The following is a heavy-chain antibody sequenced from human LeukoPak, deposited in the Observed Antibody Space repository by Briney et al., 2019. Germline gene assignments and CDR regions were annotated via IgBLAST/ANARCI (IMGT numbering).Heavy chain of an antibody. V-gene: IGHV4-59*01. CDR1: GGSISSYY. J-gene: IGHJ6*02. CDR3: ARGKSGYSGYEDYMDV. CDR2: IYYSGST. D-gene: IGHD5-12*01. Sequence: SETLSLTCTVSGGSISSYYWSWIRQPPGKGLEWIGYIYYSGSTNYNPSLKSRVTISVDTSKNQFSLKLSSVTAADTAVYYCARGKSGYSGYEDYMDVWGRGTTVTVSS.